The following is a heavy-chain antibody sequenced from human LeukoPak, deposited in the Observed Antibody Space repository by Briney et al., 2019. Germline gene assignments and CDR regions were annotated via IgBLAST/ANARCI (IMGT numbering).Heavy chain of an antibody. CDR2: ISGSGGST. D-gene: IGHD3-22*01. CDR1: GFTFSSYE. J-gene: IGHJ4*02. CDR3: AKRYDRSPYYFDY. V-gene: IGHV3-23*01. Sequence: GGSLRLSCAASGFTFSSYEMNWVRQAPGKGLEWVSVISGSGGSTSYADSVKGRFTISRDNSKNTLYLQMNSLRAEDTAVYYCAKRYDRSPYYFDYWGQGTLVTVSS.